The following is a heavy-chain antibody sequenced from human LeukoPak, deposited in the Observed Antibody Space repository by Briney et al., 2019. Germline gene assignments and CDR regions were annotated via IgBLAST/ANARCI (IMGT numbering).Heavy chain of an antibody. CDR1: GYTFTSYA. J-gene: IGHJ4*02. CDR3: ARAWSGWYPDY. D-gene: IGHD6-19*01. V-gene: IGHV1-3*03. Sequence: ASVKVSCKAPGYTFTSYAMYWVRQAPGQRLEWMGWINAGNGNTKYSQEFQGRVTITRDTSASTAYMELSSLRSEDMAVYYCARAWSGWYPDYWGQGTLVTVSS. CDR2: INAGNGNT.